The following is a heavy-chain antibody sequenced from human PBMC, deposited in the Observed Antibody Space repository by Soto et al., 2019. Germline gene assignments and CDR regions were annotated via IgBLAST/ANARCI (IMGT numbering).Heavy chain of an antibody. Sequence: GGSLRLSCAASGFSFSTYSMAWVRQTPGKGLAWVSGLSGGGSNTFYADSVQGRFTISVDNSKNTVYLQMNSLRVEDTAVYYCARWDGYGDVWGQGXLVTVYS. D-gene: IGHD4-17*01. CDR2: LSGGGSNT. CDR3: ARWDGYGDV. V-gene: IGHV3-23*01. J-gene: IGHJ4*02. CDR1: GFSFSTYS.